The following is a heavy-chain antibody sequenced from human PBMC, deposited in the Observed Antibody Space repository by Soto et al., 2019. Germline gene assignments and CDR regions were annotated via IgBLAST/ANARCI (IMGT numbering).Heavy chain of an antibody. CDR3: ATVSSWYGGGDYYGMDV. Sequence: GASVKVCCKVSGYTLTELSMHWVRQAPGKGLEWMRGFDPEDGETIYAQKFQGRVTMTEDTSTDTAYMELSSLRSEDTAVYYCATVSSWYGGGDYYGMDVWGQGTTVTVSS. CDR1: GYTLTELS. D-gene: IGHD6-13*01. V-gene: IGHV1-24*01. J-gene: IGHJ6*02. CDR2: FDPEDGET.